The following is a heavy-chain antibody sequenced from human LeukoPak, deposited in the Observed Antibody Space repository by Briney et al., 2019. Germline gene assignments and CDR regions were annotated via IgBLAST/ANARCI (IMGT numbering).Heavy chain of an antibody. D-gene: IGHD5-24*01. CDR1: GFTFSDYS. CDR3: ARDYKYAFDN. CDR2: IGIDSGNT. J-gene: IGHJ4*02. V-gene: IGHV3-48*01. Sequence: GGSLRVSCAASGFTFSDYSMNWVRQAPGKGLEWISYIGIDSGNTNYADSVKGRFTISGDKAKNSLYLQMNSLRVEDMAVYYCARDYKYAFDNWGQGTLVTVSS.